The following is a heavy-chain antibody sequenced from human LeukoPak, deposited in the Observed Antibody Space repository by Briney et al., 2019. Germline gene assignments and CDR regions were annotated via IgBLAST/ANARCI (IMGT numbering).Heavy chain of an antibody. V-gene: IGHV4-34*01. Sequence: KASETLSLTCAVYGGSFSGYYWSWIRQPPGKGLEWIGGINHSGSTNYNPSLKSRVTISVDTSKNQFSLKLSSVTAADTAVYYCAHGGVVPAAMYYYYYGMDVWGQGTTVTVSS. CDR1: GGSFSGYY. D-gene: IGHD2-2*01. CDR2: INHSGST. J-gene: IGHJ6*02. CDR3: AHGGVVPAAMYYYYYGMDV.